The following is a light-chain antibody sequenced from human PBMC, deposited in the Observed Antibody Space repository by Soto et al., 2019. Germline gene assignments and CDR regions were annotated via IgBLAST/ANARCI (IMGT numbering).Light chain of an antibody. Sequence: EIVLTQSPGTLSLSPGERATVSCRASQTVPANYLAWFQHKPGHAPRLLIYGSSTRATGVPDRFSGSGSGTGSTLTISRLEPDDFAVYYCHQYGTVTWTFGRGTKVDIK. CDR2: GSS. J-gene: IGKJ1*01. CDR3: HQYGTVTWT. CDR1: QTVPANY. V-gene: IGKV3-20*01.